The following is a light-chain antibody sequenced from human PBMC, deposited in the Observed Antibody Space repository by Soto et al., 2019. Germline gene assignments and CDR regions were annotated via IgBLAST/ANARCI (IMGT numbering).Light chain of an antibody. CDR2: GAS. CDR1: QSISDT. J-gene: IGKJ1*01. Sequence: EIVMTQSPATLSVSPGGRATLSCRASQSISDTLAWYQQKPGQAPRLLIYGASKRATGFPARFSGSGSGTDFTLTISSLQYEDFAVYYCQQYNNWPWTFGPGPKVDIK. V-gene: IGKV3-15*01. CDR3: QQYNNWPWT.